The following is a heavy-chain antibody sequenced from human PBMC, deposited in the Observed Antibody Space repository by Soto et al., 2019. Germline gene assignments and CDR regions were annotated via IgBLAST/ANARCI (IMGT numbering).Heavy chain of an antibody. D-gene: IGHD1-7*01. CDR2: IYPGDSDT. V-gene: IGHV5-51*01. CDR3: ARLLYNWNYYYYYGMDV. J-gene: IGHJ6*02. CDR1: GYSFTSYW. Sequence: GESLKISCKGSGYSFTSYWIGWVRQMPGKGLEWTGIIYPGDSDTRYSPSFQGQVTISADKSISTAYLQWSSLKASDTAMYYCARLLYNWNYYYYYGMDVWGQGTTVTVSS.